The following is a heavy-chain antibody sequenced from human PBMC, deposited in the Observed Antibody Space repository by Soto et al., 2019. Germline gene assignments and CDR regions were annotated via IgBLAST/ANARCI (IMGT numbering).Heavy chain of an antibody. CDR3: ARGVLH. CDR1: GGSISSGGYY. V-gene: IGHV4-31*03. Sequence: QVQLQESGPGLVQPSQTLSLTCTVSGGSISSGGYYWSWIRQHPGTGLEWIVQISYSGSTYYNTSLKSRVTISVDTSRNQFSLIVNSVTAADTAMYYCARGVLHWGQGTLVTVSS. J-gene: IGHJ4*01. CDR2: ISYSGST.